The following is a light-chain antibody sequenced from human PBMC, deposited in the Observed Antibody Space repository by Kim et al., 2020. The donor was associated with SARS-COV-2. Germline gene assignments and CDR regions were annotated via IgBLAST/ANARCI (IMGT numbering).Light chain of an antibody. J-gene: IGLJ3*02. V-gene: IGLV4-69*01. CDR3: QTWGTGIWV. CDR2: INSDGSH. CDR1: SGQSRYA. Sequence: QLVLTQSPSASASLGASVKLTCTLSSGQSRYAIAWHQQQPEKGPRYLMKINSDGSHSKGDGIPDRFSGSSSGAERYLTISSLPSEDEADYYCQTWGTGIWVFGGGTQLTVL.